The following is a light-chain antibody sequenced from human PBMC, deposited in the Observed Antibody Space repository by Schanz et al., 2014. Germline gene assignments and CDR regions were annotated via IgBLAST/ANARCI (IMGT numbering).Light chain of an antibody. CDR1: SSDIGNYDY. J-gene: IGLJ3*02. CDR2: DVG. V-gene: IGLV2-14*03. Sequence: QSALTQPASVSGSPGQSITISCTGTSSDIGNYDYVSWYRQHPGKAPKLIIYDVGDRPSGVSNRFSGSKSGNTASLTISGLHAEDEADYHQKVFGGGTKLTVL. CDR3: KV.